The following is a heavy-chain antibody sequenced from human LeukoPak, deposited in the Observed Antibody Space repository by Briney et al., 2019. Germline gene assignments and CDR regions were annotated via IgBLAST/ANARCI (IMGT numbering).Heavy chain of an antibody. J-gene: IGHJ4*02. V-gene: IGHV3-23*01. Sequence: GGSLRLSCTASGFTFSNYAMTWVRQAPGKGLEWVSSISGSGGSTYYADSVKGRFTISRDNSKNTLYLQMNTLRAEDAAVYHCAKQGCTSATCYINYWGQGTLVTVSS. D-gene: IGHD2-2*02. CDR1: GFTFSNYA. CDR3: AKQGCTSATCYINY. CDR2: ISGSGGST.